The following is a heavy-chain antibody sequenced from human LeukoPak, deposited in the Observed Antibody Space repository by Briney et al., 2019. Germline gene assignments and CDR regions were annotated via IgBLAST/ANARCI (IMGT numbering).Heavy chain of an antibody. CDR1: GFTFSSYS. V-gene: IGHV3-48*02. D-gene: IGHD3-10*01. CDR3: ARYEDDGSGSPNFDY. CDR2: ISSSSSTI. J-gene: IGHJ4*02. Sequence: GGSLRLSCAASGFTFSSYSMNWVRQAPGKGLEWVSYISSSSSTIYYADSVKGRFTISRDNAKNSLYLQMNSLRDEDTAVYYCARYEDDGSGSPNFDYWGQGTLVTVSS.